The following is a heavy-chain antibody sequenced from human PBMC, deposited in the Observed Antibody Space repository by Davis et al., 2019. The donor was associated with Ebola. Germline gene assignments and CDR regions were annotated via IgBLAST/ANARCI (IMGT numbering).Heavy chain of an antibody. CDR3: ARERSTMIVGWGWFDP. V-gene: IGHV4-30-4*01. D-gene: IGHD3-22*01. CDR1: GGSISSGDYY. Sequence: MPSETLSLTCTVSGGSISSGDYYWSWIRQPPGKGLEWIGYIYYSGSTYYNPSLKSRVTISVDTSKNQFSLKLSSVTAADTAVYYCARERSTMIVGWGWFDPWGQGTLVTVSS. CDR2: IYYSGST. J-gene: IGHJ5*02.